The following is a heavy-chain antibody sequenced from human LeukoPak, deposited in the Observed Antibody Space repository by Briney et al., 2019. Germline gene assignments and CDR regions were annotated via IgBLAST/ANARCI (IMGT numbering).Heavy chain of an antibody. Sequence: PSETLSLTCTVSGGSISGWYWSWIRQPPGKGLEWIGYIYGSGYTNYNPSLKSRVTMSIDTSKNHFSLKLTSVTAADTATYYCAREASLAGFASGLGFNYWGQGILVTVSS. J-gene: IGHJ4*02. V-gene: IGHV4-59*01. D-gene: IGHD6-19*01. CDR1: GGSISGWY. CDR2: IYGSGYT. CDR3: AREASLAGFASGLGFNY.